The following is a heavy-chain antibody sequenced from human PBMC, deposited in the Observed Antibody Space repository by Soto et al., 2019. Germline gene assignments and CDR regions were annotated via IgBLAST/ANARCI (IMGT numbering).Heavy chain of an antibody. CDR3: AKVVATISDFDY. J-gene: IGHJ4*02. CDR1: GFTFGNYA. V-gene: IGHV3-23*01. D-gene: IGHD5-12*01. CDR2: ISGSGSTT. Sequence: EVQLLESGGGLVQPGGSLRLSCAASGFTFGNYAMSWVRQAPGKGLEWVSGISGSGSTTSYGDSVRGRFTISRDNSNNTVYLEMNNLRGEDTAVYYCAKVVATISDFDYWGQGTLVTVSS.